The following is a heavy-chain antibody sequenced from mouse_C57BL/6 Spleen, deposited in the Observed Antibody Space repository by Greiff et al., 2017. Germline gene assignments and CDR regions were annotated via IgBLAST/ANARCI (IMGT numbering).Heavy chain of an antibody. CDR1: GFNIKNTY. J-gene: IGHJ2*02. CDR3: ASQLRLLGYFGC. Sequence: VQLKQSVAELVRPGASVKLSCTASGFNIKNTYMHWVKQRPEQGLEWIGRIDPANGNTKYAPKFQGKATITADTSSNTAYLQLTSLTSEDTAISYCASQLRLLGYFGCWGQGTSLTVPS. V-gene: IGHV14-3*01. D-gene: IGHD3-2*02. CDR2: IDPANGNT.